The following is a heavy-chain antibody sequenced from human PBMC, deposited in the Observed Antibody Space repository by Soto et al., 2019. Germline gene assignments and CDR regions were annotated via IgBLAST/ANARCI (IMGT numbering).Heavy chain of an antibody. CDR1: GGSIDSGAFS. CDR3: ARVRTVGMAGSPGDS. V-gene: IGHV4-30-2*01. Sequence: SGTLSLTCAVSGGSIDSGAFSLSWMRQAPGNGLEWIGYVTHSGTAYSIPSFNGRLTLSVDRSQTQFSLKLTSVTAADTAVFYCARVRTVGMAGSPGDSWGQGTLVTVSS. D-gene: IGHD6-19*01. J-gene: IGHJ4*02. CDR2: VTHSGTA.